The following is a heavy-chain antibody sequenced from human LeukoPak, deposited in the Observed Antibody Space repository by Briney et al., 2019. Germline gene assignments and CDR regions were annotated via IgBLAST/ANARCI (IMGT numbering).Heavy chain of an antibody. Sequence: GGSLRLSCAASGFAFNFYAMTWIRQAPGKGLQWLSTVNANGINTYYADSVRGRFTISRDNSKNTLYMQMNSLRAEDTAVYYCARESPEWRYFDYWGQGTLVTVSS. J-gene: IGHJ4*02. CDR2: VNANGINT. D-gene: IGHD2-8*01. CDR3: ARESPEWRYFDY. V-gene: IGHV3-23*01. CDR1: GFAFNFYA.